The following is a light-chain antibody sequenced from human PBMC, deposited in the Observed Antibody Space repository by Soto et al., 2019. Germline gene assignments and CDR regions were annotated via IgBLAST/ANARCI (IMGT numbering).Light chain of an antibody. CDR1: QSISSY. V-gene: IGKV1-5*01. CDR2: GAS. Sequence: DVQMTQSPSSLSASVGDRVTITCRAGQSISSYLNWYQQKPGKAPELLIYGASSLQSGVPSRFSGSGSGTEFTLTISSLQPDDFATYYCQQYNSYSFGQGTKVDIK. J-gene: IGKJ1*01. CDR3: QQYNSYS.